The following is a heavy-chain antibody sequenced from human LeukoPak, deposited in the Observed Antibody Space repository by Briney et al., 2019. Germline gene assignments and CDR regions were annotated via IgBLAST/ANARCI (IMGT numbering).Heavy chain of an antibody. CDR2: IYYSGST. D-gene: IGHD6-19*01. CDR3: ARGGRERWLGPPTSYYFDY. Sequence: SETLSLTCTVSGGSISSYYWSWIRQPPGKGLEWIGYIYYSGSTNYNPSLKSRVTISVDTSKNQFSLKLSSVTAADTAVYYCARGGRERWLGPPTSYYFDYWGQGTLVTVSS. J-gene: IGHJ4*02. CDR1: GGSISSYY. V-gene: IGHV4-59*01.